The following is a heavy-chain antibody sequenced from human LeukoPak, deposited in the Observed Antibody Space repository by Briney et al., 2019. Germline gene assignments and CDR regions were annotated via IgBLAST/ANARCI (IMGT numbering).Heavy chain of an antibody. CDR2: INPSGGST. V-gene: IGHV1-46*01. D-gene: IGHD3-22*01. J-gene: IGHJ3*02. CDR1: GHTYTSYY. Sequence: ASVKASCKASGHTYTSYYMLSLRQAPGHRLEWLGIINPSGGSTSSAHKLHARGTMTRDMSTSTVYMELSSLRSEDTAVYYCARDLMNQNYYDSSKGGAFDIWGQGTMVTVSS. CDR3: ARDLMNQNYYDSSKGGAFDI.